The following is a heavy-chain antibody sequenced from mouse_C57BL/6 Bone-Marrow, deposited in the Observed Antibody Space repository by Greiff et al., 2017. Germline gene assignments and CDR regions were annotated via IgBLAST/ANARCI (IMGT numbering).Heavy chain of an antibody. CDR2: IDPSDSYT. V-gene: IGHV1-50*01. J-gene: IGHJ1*03. CDR3: ARNGYGWYFDV. CDR1: GYTFTSYW. Sequence: VQLQQPGAELVKPGASVKLSCKASGYTFTSYWMQWVKQRPGQGLEWIGEIDPSDSYTNYNQKFKGKATLTVDTSSSTAYMQLSSLTSEDDAVYYCARNGYGWYFDVWGTGTTVTVSS. D-gene: IGHD2-14*01.